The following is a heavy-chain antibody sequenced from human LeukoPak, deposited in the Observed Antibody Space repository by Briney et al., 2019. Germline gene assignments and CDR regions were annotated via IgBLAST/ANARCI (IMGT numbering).Heavy chain of an antibody. J-gene: IGHJ4*02. V-gene: IGHV1-69*04. CDR1: GGTFSSYA. CDR2: IIPILGIA. Sequence: SVKVSCKASGGTFSSYAISWVRQAPGQGLEWMGRIIPILGIANYAQKFQGRVTITADKSTSTAYMELSSLRSEDTAVYYCARGLPEYYFDHWGQGTLVTVSS. D-gene: IGHD5-18*01. CDR3: ARGLPEYYFDH.